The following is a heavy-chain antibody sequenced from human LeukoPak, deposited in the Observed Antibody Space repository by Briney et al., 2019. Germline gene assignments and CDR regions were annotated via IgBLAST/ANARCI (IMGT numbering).Heavy chain of an antibody. V-gene: IGHV4-34*01. D-gene: IGHD3-10*01. CDR2: INHSGRT. Sequence: SETLSLTCAVSGVSLNGYYWGWIRQTPGKGLEWIGEINHSGRTNYNPSLKSRVTISVDTSKNQFSLKLSSVTAADTAVYYCARGGYYGSGSTFDPWGQGTLVTVSS. J-gene: IGHJ5*02. CDR3: ARGGYYGSGSTFDP. CDR1: GVSLNGYY.